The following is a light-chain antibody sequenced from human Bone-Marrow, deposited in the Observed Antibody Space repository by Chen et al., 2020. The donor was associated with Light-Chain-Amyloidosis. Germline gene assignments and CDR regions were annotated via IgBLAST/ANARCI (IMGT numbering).Light chain of an antibody. CDR1: NMGSTS. CDR2: DDS. J-gene: IGLJ3*02. Sequence: SYVLTQPSSVSAAPGQTATIACGGNNMGSTSVHWYQQTPGQAPLLVVYDDSYRPSGIPERLSGSNARNTATLTISRVEAGDEADYYCQVWDRSSDRPVFGGGTKLTVL. V-gene: IGLV3-21*02. CDR3: QVWDRSSDRPV.